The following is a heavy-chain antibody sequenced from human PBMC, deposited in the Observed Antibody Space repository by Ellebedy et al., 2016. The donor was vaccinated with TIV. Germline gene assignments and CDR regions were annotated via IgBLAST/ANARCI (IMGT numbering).Heavy chain of an antibody. CDR3: ARDSGSGRELRPLFQH. D-gene: IGHD1-7*01. CDR1: GFTFSSYG. Sequence: PGGSLRLSCAASGFTFSSYGMHWVRQAPGKGLEWVAVIWYDGSNKYYADSVKGRFTISRDNSKNTLYLQMNSLRAEDTAVYYCARDSGSGRELRPLFQHWGQGTLVTVSS. J-gene: IGHJ1*01. CDR2: IWYDGSNK. V-gene: IGHV3-33*08.